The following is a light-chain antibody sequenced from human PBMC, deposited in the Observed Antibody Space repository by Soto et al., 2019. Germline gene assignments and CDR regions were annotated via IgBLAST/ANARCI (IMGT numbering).Light chain of an antibody. CDR1: QSVRSN. J-gene: IGKJ1*01. CDR2: GAS. Sequence: EIVMTQYPATLSVSPGERATLSCRASQSVRSNLAWYQQKPGQSPRLLIYGASTRATGIPARFSGSGSGTQFTLTISSLQSEDFAVYYCHQYNKCSRAWRFGQGTK. CDR3: HQYNKCSRAWR. V-gene: IGKV3-15*01.